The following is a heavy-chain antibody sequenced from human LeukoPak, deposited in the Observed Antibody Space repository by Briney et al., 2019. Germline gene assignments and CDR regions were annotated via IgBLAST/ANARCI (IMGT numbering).Heavy chain of an antibody. J-gene: IGHJ4*02. D-gene: IGHD6-6*01. V-gene: IGHV3-74*01. CDR1: GFTFSSYW. CDR2: INSDGSST. CDR3: ARGLSGYASSLGY. Sequence: GGSLRLSCAASGFTFSSYWLHWVRQAPGKGLVWVSRINSDGSSTSYADSVRGRFSISRDNAKNTLYLQMNSLRAEDTAVYYCARGLSGYASSLGYWGQGTLVTVSA.